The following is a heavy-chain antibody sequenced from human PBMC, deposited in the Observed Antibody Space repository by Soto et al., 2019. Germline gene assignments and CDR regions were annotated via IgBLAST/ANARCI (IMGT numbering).Heavy chain of an antibody. D-gene: IGHD4-17*01. CDR1: SVSNAW. Sequence: SVSNAWMNWVRQAPGKGLEWVGRIKSKTDGGTTDYAAPVKGRFTISRDDSKNTLYLQMNSLKTEDTAVYYCTASTVNNSFDPWGQGTLVTVSS. CDR3: TASTVNNSFDP. V-gene: IGHV3-15*07. J-gene: IGHJ5*02. CDR2: IKSKTDGGTT.